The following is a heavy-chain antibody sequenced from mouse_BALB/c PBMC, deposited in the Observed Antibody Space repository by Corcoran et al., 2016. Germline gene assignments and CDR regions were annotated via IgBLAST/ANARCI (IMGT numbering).Heavy chain of an antibody. CDR3: GYYAMDY. CDR1: GYTFTSYV. Sequence: VQLQQSGPALVKPGASVKMSCKASGYTFTSYVMHWVKQTPGQGLEWIGYINPYNDGTKYNEKFKGKFTLTSDKSSSTAYMELSSLTSEDSAVDYCGYYAMDYWGQGTSVTVSS. CDR2: INPYNDGT. V-gene: IGHV1S136*01. J-gene: IGHJ4*01.